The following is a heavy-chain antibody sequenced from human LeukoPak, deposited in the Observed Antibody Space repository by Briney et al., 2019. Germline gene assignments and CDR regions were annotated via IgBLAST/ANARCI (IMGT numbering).Heavy chain of an antibody. Sequence: PSETLSLTCTVSGGSISSSSYYWGWIRQPPGKGLEWIGSIYYSGSTYYNPSLKSRVTISVDTSKNQFSLKLSSVTAADTAVYYCARAPLGCSGGSCYPAPFDYWGQGTLVTVSS. CDR1: GGSISSSSYY. CDR2: IYYSGST. V-gene: IGHV4-39*07. CDR3: ARAPLGCSGGSCYPAPFDY. D-gene: IGHD2-15*01. J-gene: IGHJ4*02.